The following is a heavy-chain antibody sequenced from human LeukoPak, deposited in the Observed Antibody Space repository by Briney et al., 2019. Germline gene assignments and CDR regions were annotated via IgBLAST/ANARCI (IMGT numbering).Heavy chain of an antibody. CDR2: MNPNSGNT. V-gene: IGHV1-8*01. CDR3: ARVVRLRGWFGESRNYGMDV. J-gene: IGHJ6*02. CDR1: GYTFTSYD. D-gene: IGHD3-10*01. Sequence: ASVKVSCKASGYTFTSYDNNWVRQATGQGLEWMGWMNPNSGNTGYAQKFQGRVTMTRNTSISTAYMELSSLRSEDTAVYYCARVVRLRGWFGESRNYGMDVWGQGTTVTVSS.